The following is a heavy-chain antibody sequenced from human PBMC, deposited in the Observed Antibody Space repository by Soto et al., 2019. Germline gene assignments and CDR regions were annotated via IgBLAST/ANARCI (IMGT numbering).Heavy chain of an antibody. D-gene: IGHD6-19*01. V-gene: IGHV3-30-3*01. CDR1: GFTYRSYA. Sequence: GSLRLSCAVSGFTYRSYAMHWVRQAPGKGLEWVAVISYDGSNKYYAESVKGRFTMPRDKSTNTVYLQMSSLRAEDTAVYYCARDFGIGIKVAAPFDYWGQGTLVTVSS. CDR3: ARDFGIGIKVAAPFDY. J-gene: IGHJ4*02. CDR2: ISYDGSNK.